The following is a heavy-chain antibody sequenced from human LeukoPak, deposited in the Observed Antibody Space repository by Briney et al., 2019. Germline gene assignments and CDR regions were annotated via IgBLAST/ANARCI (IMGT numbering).Heavy chain of an antibody. CDR2: ISAYNGNT. D-gene: IGHD6-19*01. V-gene: IGHV1-18*01. Sequence: ASVKVSCKASGGTSSNYALSWIRQAPGQGLEWMGWISAYNGNTNYAQKLQGRVTMTTDTSTSTAYMELRSLRSDDTAVYYCARDHIAVAEPPDYWGQGTLVTVSS. CDR3: ARDHIAVAEPPDY. J-gene: IGHJ4*02. CDR1: GGTSSNYA.